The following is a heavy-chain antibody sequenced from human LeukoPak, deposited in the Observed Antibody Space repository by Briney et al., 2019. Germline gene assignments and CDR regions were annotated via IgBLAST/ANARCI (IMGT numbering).Heavy chain of an antibody. J-gene: IGHJ4*02. Sequence: KSSESLSLTCTVACGFISSYYWSWIRQPPGKGLECIGEINNSGSTNYNPSLKSRVTISVDTSKNQFSLKLSSVTAADTAVYYCARGRPATAIPTDYYFDYWGQGTLVTVSS. CDR3: ARGRPATAIPTDYYFDY. CDR2: INNSGST. D-gene: IGHD2-2*02. V-gene: IGHV4-34*01. CDR1: CGFISSYY.